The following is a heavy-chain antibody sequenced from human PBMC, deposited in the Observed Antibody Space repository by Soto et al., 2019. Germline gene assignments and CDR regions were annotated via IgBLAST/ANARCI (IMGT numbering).Heavy chain of an antibody. D-gene: IGHD4-17*01. CDR3: AAYGDYDAFDI. CDR1: GGTFSSYT. CDR2: IIPILGIA. J-gene: IGHJ3*02. V-gene: IGHV1-69*02. Sequence: QVQLVQSGAEVKKPGSSVTVSCKASGGTFSSYTISWVRQAPGQGLEWMGRIIPILGIANYAQKFQGRVTITADKSTSTAYMELSSLRSEDTAVYYCAAYGDYDAFDIWGQGTMVTVSS.